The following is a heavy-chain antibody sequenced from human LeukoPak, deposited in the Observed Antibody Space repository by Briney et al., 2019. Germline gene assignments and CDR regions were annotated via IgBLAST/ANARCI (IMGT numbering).Heavy chain of an antibody. CDR1: GFTFSDYA. Sequence: PGGSLRLSCAASGFTFSDYAMSWVRQAPGKGLEWVSAISGSGGSTYYADSVKGRFTISRDNSKNTLYLQMNSLRAEDTAVYYCAKAGHTYYYGSGRKGNWFDPWGQGTLVTVSS. D-gene: IGHD3-10*01. V-gene: IGHV3-23*01. CDR3: AKAGHTYYYGSGRKGNWFDP. J-gene: IGHJ5*02. CDR2: ISGSGGST.